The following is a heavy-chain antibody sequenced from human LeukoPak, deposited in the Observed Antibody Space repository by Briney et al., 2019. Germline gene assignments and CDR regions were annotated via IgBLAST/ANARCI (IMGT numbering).Heavy chain of an antibody. CDR1: GFTLSSYG. V-gene: IGHV3-30*03. Sequence: GGSLRLSCAASGFTLSSYGMHWVRQAPGKGLEWVAVISYDGSNKYYADSVKGRFTISRDNSKNTLYLQMNSLRAEDTAVYYCARTAIAAAAFYNWFDSWGQGTLVTVSS. J-gene: IGHJ5*01. CDR2: ISYDGSNK. CDR3: ARTAIAAAAFYNWFDS. D-gene: IGHD6-13*01.